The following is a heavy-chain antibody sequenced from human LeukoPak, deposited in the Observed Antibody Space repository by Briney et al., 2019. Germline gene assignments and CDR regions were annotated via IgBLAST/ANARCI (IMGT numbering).Heavy chain of an antibody. D-gene: IGHD3-10*01. CDR2: FDPEDGET. CDR3: AASPPSKNRREYYYGSGSSLDY. J-gene: IGHJ4*02. Sequence: ASVKVSCKVSGYTLTELSMHWVRQAPGKGLEWMGGFDPEDGETIYAQKFQGRVTMTEDTSTDTAYMELSSLRSEDTAVYYCAASPPSKNRREYYYGSGSSLDYWGQGTLVTVSS. CDR1: GYTLTELS. V-gene: IGHV1-24*01.